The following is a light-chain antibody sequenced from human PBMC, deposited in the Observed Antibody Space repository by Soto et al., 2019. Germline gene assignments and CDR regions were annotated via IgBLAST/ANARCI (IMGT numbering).Light chain of an antibody. CDR3: QHFNSYPHS. CDR1: QGISSY. Sequence: IQLSQCPSSLSASVGDRVAITCRPSQGISSYLAWYQQKPGKAPKLLIYAASTLQSGVSSRFSGSGSGTDFTLTISSLQPEDFATYYCQHFNSYPHSFGGGTKVDIK. CDR2: AAS. V-gene: IGKV1-9*01. J-gene: IGKJ4*01.